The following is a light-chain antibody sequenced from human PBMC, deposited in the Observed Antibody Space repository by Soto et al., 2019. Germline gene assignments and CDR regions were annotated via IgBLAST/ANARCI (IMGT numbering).Light chain of an antibody. J-gene: IGLJ1*01. V-gene: IGLV1-40*01. CDR1: NSNIGADYA. CDR3: WSYAGSNSYV. Sequence: QAVLTQPPSVSGAPGQRVTISCTGSNSNIGADYAVHWHQHLPGTAPKLLLTGDTSRPSGVPDRFSGSKSGASASLAITDIQAEDEADYYCWSYAGSNSYVFGTGTKLTVL. CDR2: GDT.